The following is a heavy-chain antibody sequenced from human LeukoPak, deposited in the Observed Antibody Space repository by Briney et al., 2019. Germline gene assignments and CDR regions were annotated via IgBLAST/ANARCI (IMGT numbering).Heavy chain of an antibody. J-gene: IGHJ4*02. CDR1: AGLFIAYY. D-gene: IGHD6-19*01. CDR2: IHHSRST. CDR3: ARQSSGWYSPFDY. V-gene: IGHV4-34*01. Sequence: PSQARSLTCAVDAGLFIAYYWKCIRHLPGKGLDWIGEIHHSRSTNNKPSLKSRVTISVDTSKNQFSLTLSSVTAADTAVYYCARQSSGWYSPFDYWGQGTLVTVSS.